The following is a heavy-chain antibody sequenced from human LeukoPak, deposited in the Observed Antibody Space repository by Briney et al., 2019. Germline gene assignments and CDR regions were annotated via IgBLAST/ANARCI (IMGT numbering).Heavy chain of an antibody. CDR2: IYYSGST. D-gene: IGHD3-16*02. V-gene: IGHV4-61*08. Sequence: SDTLSLTCTVSGGSISSGGYYWSWIRQHPGKGLEWIGYIYYSGSTYYNPSLKSRVTVSVDTSKNQFSLELSSVTAADTAVYYCARGSYRYEYWGQGTLVTVSS. CDR1: GGSISSGGYY. J-gene: IGHJ4*02. CDR3: ARGSYRYEY.